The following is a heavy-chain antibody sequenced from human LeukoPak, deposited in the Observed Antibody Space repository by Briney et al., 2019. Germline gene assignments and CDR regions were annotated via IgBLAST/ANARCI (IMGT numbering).Heavy chain of an antibody. D-gene: IGHD2-2*01. CDR1: GYTFTHFY. CDR2: INPSGGST. CDR3: ARASLPATLDY. Sequence: ASVKVSCKGSGYTFTHFYVHWVRQAPGQGLEWVGIINPSGGSTSYAQKFQGRVTMTRDTSTSTVYMELSSLRSEDTAVYYCARASLPATLDYWGQGTLVTVSS. J-gene: IGHJ4*02. V-gene: IGHV1-46*01.